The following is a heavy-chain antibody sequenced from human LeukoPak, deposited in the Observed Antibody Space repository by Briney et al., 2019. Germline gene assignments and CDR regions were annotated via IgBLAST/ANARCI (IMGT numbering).Heavy chain of an antibody. D-gene: IGHD3-10*01. Sequence: SEALSLTCTVSGGSISSGDSYWSWIRQPPGQGLEWIGYIHYSGSTYYNPSLNSRLTIAVDTSKSQFSLKLNSVTAADTAVYYCARIEERNSMVRGVISAFDIWGQGTMVTVSS. V-gene: IGHV4-30-4*08. CDR2: IHYSGST. CDR1: GGSISSGDSY. CDR3: ARIEERNSMVRGVISAFDI. J-gene: IGHJ3*02.